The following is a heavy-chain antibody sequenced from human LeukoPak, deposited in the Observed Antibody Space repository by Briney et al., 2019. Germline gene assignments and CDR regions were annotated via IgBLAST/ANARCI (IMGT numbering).Heavy chain of an antibody. CDR3: AKDRHDYGDYAFDS. CDR2: IWRTGDWT. V-gene: IGHV3-23*05. D-gene: IGHD4-17*01. CDR1: GFIFRGYV. Sequence: GGSLRLSCTASGFIFRGYVMSWVRQAPGKGPEWVAAIWRTGDWTHYVDSVKGRFTISRDNSKNTLYLEMNGLTVADTAIYYCAKDRHDYGDYAFDSWGQGTLVTVSS. J-gene: IGHJ4*02.